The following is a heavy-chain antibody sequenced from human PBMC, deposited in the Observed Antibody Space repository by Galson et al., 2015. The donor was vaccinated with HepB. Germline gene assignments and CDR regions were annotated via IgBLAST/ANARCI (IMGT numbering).Heavy chain of an antibody. J-gene: IGHJ6*03. CDR3: ARASYYDSSGYYSSVVYYYMDV. CDR2: IGTAGDT. Sequence: SLRLSCAASGFTFSSYDMHWVRQATGKGLEWVSAIGTAGDTYYPGSVKGRFTISRENAKNSLYLQMNSLRAGDTAVYYCARASYYDSSGYYSSVVYYYMDVWGKGTTVTVSS. CDR1: GFTFSSYD. D-gene: IGHD3-22*01. V-gene: IGHV3-13*01.